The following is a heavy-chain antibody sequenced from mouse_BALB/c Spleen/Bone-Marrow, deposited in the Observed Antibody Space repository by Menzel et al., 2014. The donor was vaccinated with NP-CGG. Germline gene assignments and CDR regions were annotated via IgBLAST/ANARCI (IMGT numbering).Heavy chain of an antibody. D-gene: IGHD2-3*01. CDR1: GFTFSNYA. Sequence: EVQLVESGGGLVKPGGSLKLSCAASGFTFSNYAMSWVRQTPEKRLEWVAIISSGGSYTYYPDSVKGRFTISRDNAKTILYLRMSSLRSEDTAMYYCARQDGFDYWGQGTTLTVSS. J-gene: IGHJ2*01. V-gene: IGHV5-9-3*01. CDR3: ARQDGFDY. CDR2: ISSGGSYT.